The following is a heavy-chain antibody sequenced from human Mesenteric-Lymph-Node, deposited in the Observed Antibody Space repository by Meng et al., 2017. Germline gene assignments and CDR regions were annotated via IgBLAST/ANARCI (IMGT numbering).Heavy chain of an antibody. D-gene: IGHD6-19*01. CDR3: ARRPGFHRRSIAVAGLDY. CDR2: INHSGST. V-gene: IGHV4-34*01. J-gene: IGHJ4*02. Sequence: QGQRPQWGAGLLKPSEALALTWAVYGGSFSGYYWSWIRQPPGKGLEWIGEINHSGSTNYNPSLKSRVTISVDTSKNQFSLKLSSVTAADTAVYYCARRPGFHRRSIAVAGLDYWGQGTLVTVSS. CDR1: GGSFSGYY.